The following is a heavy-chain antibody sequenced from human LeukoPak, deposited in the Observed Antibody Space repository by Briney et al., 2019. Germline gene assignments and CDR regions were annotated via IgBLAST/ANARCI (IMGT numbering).Heavy chain of an antibody. J-gene: IGHJ4*02. Sequence: GGSPRLSCAASGFRFNTYWMSWVRQAPGKGLEWVANIKQDGNEKYYADSVKGRFTISRDNGKNSLDLQMNSLRADDTAVYYCARDTLGEGEDANYAVYYFDYSGQGTVVTVSS. CDR1: GFRFNTYW. CDR2: IKQDGNEK. V-gene: IGHV3-7*01. CDR3: ARDTLGEGEDANYAVYYFDY. D-gene: IGHD4/OR15-4a*01.